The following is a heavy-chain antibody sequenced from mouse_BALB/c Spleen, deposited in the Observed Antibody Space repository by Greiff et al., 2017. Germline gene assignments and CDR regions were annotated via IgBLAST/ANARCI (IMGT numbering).Heavy chain of an antibody. V-gene: IGHV5-6*01. J-gene: IGHJ2*01. CDR3: ARHSTGTGYYFDY. CDR2: ISSGGSYT. Sequence: EVKLMESGGDLVKPGGSLKLSCAASGFTFSSYGMSWVRQTPDKRLEWVATISSGGSYTYYPDSVKGRFTISRDNAKNTLYLQMSSLKSEDTAMYYCARHSTGTGYYFDYWGQGTTLTVSS. CDR1: GFTFSSYG. D-gene: IGHD4-1*01.